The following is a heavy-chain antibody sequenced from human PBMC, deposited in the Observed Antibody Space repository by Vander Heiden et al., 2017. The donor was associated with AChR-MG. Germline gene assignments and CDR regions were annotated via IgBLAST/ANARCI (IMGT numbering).Heavy chain of an antibody. CDR2: ISGSGGST. J-gene: IGHJ4*02. V-gene: IGHV3-23*01. Sequence: EVQLLESGGGLVQPGGSLRLSCAAAGFTFSSYAMRWVRQAPGKGLEWVSAISGSGGSTYYADSVKGRFTISRDNSKNTLYLQMNSLRAEDTAVYYCAKGALIKKSNKAAMPDGGFDYWGQGTLVNVSS. CDR3: AKGALIKKSNKAAMPDGGFDY. D-gene: IGHD2-2*01. CDR1: GFTFSSYA.